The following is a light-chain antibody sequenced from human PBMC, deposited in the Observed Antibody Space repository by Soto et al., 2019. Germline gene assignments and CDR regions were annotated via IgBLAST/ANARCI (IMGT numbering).Light chain of an antibody. CDR3: QKYNSWLWT. CDR1: QSVSSK. Sequence: EIVMTQSPATRSVSPGEGATLSCRASQSVSSKLAWYQQKPGQAPRLLIYGASTRATGIPARFSGSGSGTEFTLIISSLQSEDSAVYYCQKYNSWLWTCGQGTKGDIK. J-gene: IGKJ1*01. CDR2: GAS. V-gene: IGKV3-15*01.